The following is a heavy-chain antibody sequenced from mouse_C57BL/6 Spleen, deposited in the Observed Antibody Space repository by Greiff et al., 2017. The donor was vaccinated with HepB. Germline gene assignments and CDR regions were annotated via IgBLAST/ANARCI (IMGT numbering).Heavy chain of an antibody. Sequence: QVQLQQSGPELVKPGASVKISCKASGYAFSSSWMNWVKQRPGKGLEWIGRIYPGDGDTNYNGKFKGKATLTADKASSTAYMQLSSLTSEDSAVYFCARPPLYDYHDGGYFDVWGTGTTVTVSS. J-gene: IGHJ1*03. CDR3: ARPPLYDYHDGGYFDV. CDR2: IYPGDGDT. CDR1: GYAFSSSW. V-gene: IGHV1-82*01. D-gene: IGHD2-4*01.